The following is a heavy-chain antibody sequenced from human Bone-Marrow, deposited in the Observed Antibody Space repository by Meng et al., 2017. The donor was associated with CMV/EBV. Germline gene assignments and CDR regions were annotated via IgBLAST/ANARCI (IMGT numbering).Heavy chain of an antibody. D-gene: IGHD1-14*01. CDR2: ISSSSSYI. V-gene: IGHV3-21*01. Sequence: GESLKISCAASGFTFSSYSMNWVRQAPGKGLEWVSSISSSSSYIYYADSVKGRFTISRDNAKNSLYLQMNSLRAEDTAVYHCASPVYVDAFDIWGQGTMVTVSS. CDR1: GFTFSSYS. J-gene: IGHJ3*02. CDR3: ASPVYVDAFDI.